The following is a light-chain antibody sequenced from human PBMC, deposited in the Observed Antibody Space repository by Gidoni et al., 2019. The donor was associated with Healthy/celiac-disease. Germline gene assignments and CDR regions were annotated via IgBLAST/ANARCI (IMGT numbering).Light chain of an antibody. Sequence: DIQTTQPPSSLSASVGDRVTITCRASQSISSWLAWYQQKPGKAPKLLIYKASSLESGVPSRFSGSGSGTEFTLTISSLQPDDFATYYCQQYNSYPHTFGRGTKVEIK. CDR2: KAS. J-gene: IGKJ4*01. CDR1: QSISSW. V-gene: IGKV1-5*03. CDR3: QQYNSYPHT.